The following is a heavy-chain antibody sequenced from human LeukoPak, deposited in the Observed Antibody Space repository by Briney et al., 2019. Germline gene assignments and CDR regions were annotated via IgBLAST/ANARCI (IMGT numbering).Heavy chain of an antibody. D-gene: IGHD4-17*01. J-gene: IGHJ4*02. CDR2: IYHSGST. CDR1: GGSISSSNW. V-gene: IGHV4-4*02. CDR3: ARAGRLYGVYEAIDY. Sequence: SGTLSLTCAVSGGSISSSNWWSWVRQPPGKGLEWIGEIYHSGSTNYNPSLKSRVTISVDKSKNQFSLKLSSVTAADTAVYYCARAGRLYGVYEAIDYWGQGTLVTVSS.